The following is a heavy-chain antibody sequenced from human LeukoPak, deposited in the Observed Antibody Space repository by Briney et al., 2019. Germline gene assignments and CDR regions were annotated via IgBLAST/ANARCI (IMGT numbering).Heavy chain of an antibody. V-gene: IGHV4-61*02. CDR1: GGSISSGSYY. J-gene: IGHJ4*02. CDR3: AGYSYGPANDY. CDR2: IYTSGST. D-gene: IGHD5-18*01. Sequence: SETLSLTCTVSGGSISSGSYYWSWIRQPAGKGLEWIGRIYTSGSTNYNPSLKSRVTISVDTSKNQFSLKLSSVTAADTAVYYYAGYSYGPANDYWGQGTLVTVSS.